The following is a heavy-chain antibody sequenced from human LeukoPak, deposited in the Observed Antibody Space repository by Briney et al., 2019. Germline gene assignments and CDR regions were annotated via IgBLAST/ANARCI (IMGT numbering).Heavy chain of an antibody. CDR1: GFTFSSYG. Sequence: GRSLRLSCAASGFTFSSYGMHWVRQAPGKGLEWVAVISYDGSNKYYADSVKGRFTISRDNSKNTLYLQMNSLRAEDTAVYYCARGAVTGDYWGQGTLVTVSS. CDR3: ARGAVTGDY. CDR2: ISYDGSNK. D-gene: IGHD7-27*01. V-gene: IGHV3-30*03. J-gene: IGHJ4*02.